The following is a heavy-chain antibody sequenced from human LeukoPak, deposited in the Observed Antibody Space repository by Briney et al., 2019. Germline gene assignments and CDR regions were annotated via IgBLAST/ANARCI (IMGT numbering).Heavy chain of an antibody. D-gene: IGHD3-3*01. V-gene: IGHV3-74*01. CDR3: ATSPIFSND. Sequence: GGSLRPSCAASGFTFSDYWMHWVRQAPGKGLVWVSHISTDGSSTTYADSVRGRFIISRDNARNTLYLQMNSLRVGDTAVYYCATSPIFSNDWGQGTLVTVSS. CDR2: ISTDGSST. J-gene: IGHJ4*02. CDR1: GFTFSDYW.